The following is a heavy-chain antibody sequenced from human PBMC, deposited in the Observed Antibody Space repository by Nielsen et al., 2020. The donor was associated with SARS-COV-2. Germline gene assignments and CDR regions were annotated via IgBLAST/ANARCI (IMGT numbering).Heavy chain of an antibody. J-gene: IGHJ5*02. CDR1: GGTFSSYA. D-gene: IGHD3-10*01. CDR3: ARPGNYYGSGSWVWFDP. V-gene: IGHV1-69*13. CDR2: IIPIFGTA. Sequence: SVKVSCKASGGTFSSYAISWVRQAPGQGLEWMGGIIPIFGTANYAQKFQGRVTITADESTSTAYMELSSLRSEDTAVYYCARPGNYYGSGSWVWFDPWGQGTLVTVSS.